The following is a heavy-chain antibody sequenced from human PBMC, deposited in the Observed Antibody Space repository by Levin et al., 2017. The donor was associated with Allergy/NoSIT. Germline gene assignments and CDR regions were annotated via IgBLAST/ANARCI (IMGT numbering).Heavy chain of an antibody. V-gene: IGHV3-49*04. CDR1: GFTFGDYA. CDR3: ARGGPPNYDYNWGSYRDGYFDY. Sequence: GESLKISCTGSGFTFGDYAMSWVRQAPGKGLEWVGFIRNKAHGGTTEYAASVKGRLTISRDDSKSIAYLQMNSLKTEDTAVYFCARGGPPNYDYNWGSYRDGYFDYWGQGTLVSVSS. J-gene: IGHJ4*02. D-gene: IGHD3-16*02. CDR2: IRNKAHGGTT.